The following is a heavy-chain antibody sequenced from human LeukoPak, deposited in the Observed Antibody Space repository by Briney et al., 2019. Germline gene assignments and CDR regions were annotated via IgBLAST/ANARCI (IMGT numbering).Heavy chain of an antibody. J-gene: IGHJ4*02. V-gene: IGHV3-21*01. Sequence: GGSLRLSCAASGFTFSSYSMNWVRLAPGKALEWVSYISSSSSYIYYADSVKGRFTISRDNAKNSLYLQMNSLRAEDTAVYYCARGMPNCGGDCYMYYFDYWGQGTVVTVSS. CDR1: GFTFSSYS. CDR2: ISSSSSYI. D-gene: IGHD2-21*02. CDR3: ARGMPNCGGDCYMYYFDY.